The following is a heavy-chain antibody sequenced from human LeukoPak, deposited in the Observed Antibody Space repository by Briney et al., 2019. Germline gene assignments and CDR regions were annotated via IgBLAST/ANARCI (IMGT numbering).Heavy chain of an antibody. J-gene: IGHJ4*02. CDR1: AFTFRTYG. D-gene: IGHD1-14*01. Sequence: PVWSLRLACAASAFTFRTYGMHWVLQAPVKGLEWVAVISYDANNKYYADSVKGRFTISRDNSKNTLYLQMNSLRAEDTAVYYCAKDRHPARTDGYYFDYWGQGTLVTVSS. CDR2: ISYDANNK. CDR3: AKDRHPARTDGYYFDY. V-gene: IGHV3-30*18.